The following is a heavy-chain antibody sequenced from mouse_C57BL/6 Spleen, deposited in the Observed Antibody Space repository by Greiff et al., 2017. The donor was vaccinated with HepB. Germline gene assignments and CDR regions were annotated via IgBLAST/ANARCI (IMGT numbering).Heavy chain of an antibody. CDR1: GYTFTSYW. V-gene: IGHV1-59*01. Sequence: VQLQQPGAELVRPGTSVKLSCKASGYTFTSYWMHWVKQRPGQGLEWIGVIDPSDSYTNYNQKFKGKATLTVDTSSSTAYMQLSSLTSEDSAVYYCASNYDGGGWGQGTTLTVSS. CDR2: IDPSDSYT. D-gene: IGHD2-4*01. J-gene: IGHJ2*01. CDR3: ASNYDGGG.